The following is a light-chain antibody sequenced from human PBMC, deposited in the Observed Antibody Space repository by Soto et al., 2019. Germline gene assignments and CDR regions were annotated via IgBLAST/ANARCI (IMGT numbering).Light chain of an antibody. J-gene: IGLJ1*01. CDR2: EVT. V-gene: IGLV2-14*01. CDR3: SSYTSSNTPYV. CDR1: SSDVGGYNF. Sequence: QSARTQPASVSGSLGQSTTISCTGSSSDVGGYNFVSWYQHHPGKAPKLILYEVTTLPSGVSSRFSGSKSGNTASLTISGLQADDEDNYYCSSYTSSNTPYVFGTGTKVTVL.